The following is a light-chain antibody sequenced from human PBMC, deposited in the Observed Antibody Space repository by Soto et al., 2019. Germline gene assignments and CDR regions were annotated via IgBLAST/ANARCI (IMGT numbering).Light chain of an antibody. CDR1: QSVSSN. J-gene: IGKJ4*01. V-gene: IGKV3-15*01. Sequence: EIVMTQSPATLSVSPGERATLSCRASQSVSSNLAWYQQKPGQTPKLLIYVASTRATGIPARFSGSGSGTACTLTISSLQSEDFAVYYCQQYNVWPLTFGGGTKVEFK. CDR3: QQYNVWPLT. CDR2: VAS.